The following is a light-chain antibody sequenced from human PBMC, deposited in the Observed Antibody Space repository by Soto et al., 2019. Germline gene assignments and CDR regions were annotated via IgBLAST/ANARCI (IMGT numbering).Light chain of an antibody. J-gene: IGLJ2*01. Sequence: QSALTQPPSASGSPGQSVTISCTGTSSDVGGYKYVSWYQQHPGKAPKLMIYEVSKRPSGVPDRFSGSKSGYTASLTVSGLQAEDEADYYCSSYAGSILGVFGGGTKVTVL. CDR2: EVS. CDR1: SSDVGGYKY. CDR3: SSYAGSILGV. V-gene: IGLV2-8*01.